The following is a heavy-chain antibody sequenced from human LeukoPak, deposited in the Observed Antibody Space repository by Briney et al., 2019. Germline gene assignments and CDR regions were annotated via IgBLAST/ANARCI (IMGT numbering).Heavy chain of an antibody. CDR3: AGDSNNRYQAN. CDR1: GITFSSYW. D-gene: IGHD2-2*01. J-gene: IGHJ4*02. V-gene: IGHV3-7*01. CDR2: IKPDGTEQ. Sequence: GGSLRLSCAASGITFSSYWMSWVRQAPGKGLEWVANIKPDGTEQLYVDSVKGRFTISRDNARDSLYLQMNSLRVEDTAVYYCAGDSNNRYQANWGQGTLVTVSS.